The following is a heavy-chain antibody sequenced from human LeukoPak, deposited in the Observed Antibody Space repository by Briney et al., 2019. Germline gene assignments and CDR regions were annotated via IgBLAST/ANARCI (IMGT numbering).Heavy chain of an antibody. CDR3: ARDTYDILTGYPKLNFDY. V-gene: IGHV1-69*13. D-gene: IGHD3-9*01. Sequence: GASVKVSCKASGGTFSSYAISWVRQAPGQGLEWMGGIIPIFGTANYAQKFQGRVTITADESTSTAYMELSSLRSEDTAVYYCARDTYDILTGYPKLNFDYWGQGTLVTVSS. CDR1: GGTFSSYA. J-gene: IGHJ4*02. CDR2: IIPIFGTA.